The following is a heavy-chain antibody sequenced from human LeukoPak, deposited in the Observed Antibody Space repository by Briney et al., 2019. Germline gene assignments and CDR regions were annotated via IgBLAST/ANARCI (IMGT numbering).Heavy chain of an antibody. D-gene: IGHD3-10*01. Sequence: GGSLRLSCAASGFTFSSYGMHWVRQAPGKGLEWVSYISSSSSTIYYADSVKGRFTISRDNAKNSLYLQMNSLRAEDTAVYYCARDSSTWFGELYWFDPWGQGTLVTVSS. V-gene: IGHV3-48*01. CDR2: ISSSSSTI. CDR1: GFTFSSYG. J-gene: IGHJ5*02. CDR3: ARDSSTWFGELYWFDP.